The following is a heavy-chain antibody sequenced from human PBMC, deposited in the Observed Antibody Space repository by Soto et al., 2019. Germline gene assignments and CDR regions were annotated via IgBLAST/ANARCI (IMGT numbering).Heavy chain of an antibody. CDR2: ISGSGGST. CDR1: GFTFSSYA. Sequence: EVQLLESGGGLVQPGGSLRLSCAASGFTFSSYAMSWVRQAPWKGLEWVSAISGSGGSTYYAASVKGRFPISRDNSKNTLYLQMDSLRVGDTAVYYCATSTGVWGQGTMVTVSS. V-gene: IGHV3-23*01. J-gene: IGHJ3*01. CDR3: ATSTGV.